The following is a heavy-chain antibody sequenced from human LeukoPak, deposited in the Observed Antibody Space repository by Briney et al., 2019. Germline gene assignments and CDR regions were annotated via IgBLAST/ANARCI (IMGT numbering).Heavy chain of an antibody. V-gene: IGHV3-23*01. J-gene: IGHJ4*02. CDR1: GFTFSSYA. CDR3: GKDKTTYNWWEVIES. D-gene: IGHD1-1*01. Sequence: PGGSLRLSCVASGFTFSSYAMTWVRQAPGKGLEWVALITHTGGDSYYADSVKGRFAISRDNSKNTLYLEMNDLRAEDTALYLCGKDKTTYNWWEVIESWGQGALVTVSS. CDR2: ITHTGGDS.